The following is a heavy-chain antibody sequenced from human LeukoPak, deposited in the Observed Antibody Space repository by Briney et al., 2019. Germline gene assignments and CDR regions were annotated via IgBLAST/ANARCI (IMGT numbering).Heavy chain of an antibody. V-gene: IGHV3-15*04. Sequence: GGSLRLSCAASGFTFSSYSMNWVRQIPGKGLEWVGRIESKTDGGTTDYAAPVKGRFTISRDDSTNTLYLQMNSLKSEDTAVYYCTTYGSGRKFDYWGQGILVTVSS. CDR3: TTYGSGRKFDY. CDR2: IESKTDGGTT. CDR1: GFTFSSYS. J-gene: IGHJ4*02. D-gene: IGHD3-10*01.